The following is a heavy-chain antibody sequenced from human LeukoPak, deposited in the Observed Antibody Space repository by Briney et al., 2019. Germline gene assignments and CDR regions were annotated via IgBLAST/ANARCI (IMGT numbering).Heavy chain of an antibody. J-gene: IGHJ4*02. V-gene: IGHV4-34*01. D-gene: IGHD6-13*01. Sequence: PSETLSLTCTVSGGSISSYYWSWIRQPPGKGLEWIGEINHSGSTNYNPSLKSRVTISVDTSKNQFSLKLSSVTAADTAVYYCATRNGYSSSWLDYWGQGTLVTVSS. CDR1: GGSISSYY. CDR3: ATRNGYSSSWLDY. CDR2: INHSGST.